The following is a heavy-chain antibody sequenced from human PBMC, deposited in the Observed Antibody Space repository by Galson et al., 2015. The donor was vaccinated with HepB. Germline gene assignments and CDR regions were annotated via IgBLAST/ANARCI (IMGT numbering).Heavy chain of an antibody. CDR3: ARAYSSGWLGVRSYYFDY. CDR1: GFTFSDHF. J-gene: IGHJ4*02. Sequence: SLRLSCAASGFTFSDHFMDWVRQAPGQGLEWVGRTRNKANSYTTQYAASVKGRFTISRDESKNSLYLQMNYLRTEDTAVYYCARAYSSGWLGVRSYYFDYWGQGTLVTVSS. CDR2: TRNKANSYTT. D-gene: IGHD6-19*01. V-gene: IGHV3-72*01.